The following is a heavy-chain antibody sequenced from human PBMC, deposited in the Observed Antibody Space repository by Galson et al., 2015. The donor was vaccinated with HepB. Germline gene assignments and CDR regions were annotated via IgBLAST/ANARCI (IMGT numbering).Heavy chain of an antibody. CDR3: VRPRGAGAGDYQNWYFDL. D-gene: IGHD4-17*01. CDR2: ISYTGTYT. V-gene: IGHV3-30*04. CDR1: GFSFSYFP. J-gene: IGHJ2*01. Sequence: SLRLSCAASGFSFSYFPMHWVRQAPGKGLDWVAVISYTGTYTNYADSGKGRFTISRDNSKNALYLQMNSLRVDDTALYYCVRPRGAGAGDYQNWYFDLWGRGTLVTVSS.